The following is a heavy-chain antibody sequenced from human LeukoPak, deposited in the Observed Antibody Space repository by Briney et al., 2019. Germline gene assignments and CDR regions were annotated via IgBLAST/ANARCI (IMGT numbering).Heavy chain of an antibody. CDR3: ARDADSSWYLGAFDY. J-gene: IGHJ4*02. Sequence: GGSLSPSCAASGFGFSSFSMNWVRQPPGKGLEWVSSISSISSGLYYADSVRGRFTISRDNAKNSLYLHMDSLSAEDTAVYYCARDADSSWYLGAFDYWGQGTVVTVSS. D-gene: IGHD6-13*01. V-gene: IGHV3-21*01. CDR1: GFGFSSFS. CDR2: ISSISSGL.